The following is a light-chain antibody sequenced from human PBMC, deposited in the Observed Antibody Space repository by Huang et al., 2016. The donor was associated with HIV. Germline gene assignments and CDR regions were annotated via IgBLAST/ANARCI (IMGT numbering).Light chain of an antibody. CDR3: QQYFSTPT. V-gene: IGKV4-1*01. J-gene: IGKJ2*01. CDR1: QSVLYKSDNRND. Sequence: IVMTQSPESLSVSLGERATINCKSSQSVLYKSDNRNDVDWYQEKPGQSTKVLIDWASTRQSGVPDRFRGSGSGTNFTLTIDSFQAEDVALYYCQQYFSTPTFGLGTKLEI. CDR2: WAS.